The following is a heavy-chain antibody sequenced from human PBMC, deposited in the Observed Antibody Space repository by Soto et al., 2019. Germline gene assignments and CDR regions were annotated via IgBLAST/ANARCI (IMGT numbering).Heavy chain of an antibody. CDR3: ARGYYDTSGYYPIDF. V-gene: IGHV1-8*02. CDR1: GYTFTGYY. Sequence: AASVKVSCKASGYTFTGYYMHWVRQAPGQGLEWMGWINPNSGNTDSAQKFQGRVTMTWDTSINTAYMELSSLRSEDTAVYYCARGYYDTSGYYPIDFWGQGTLVTVSS. CDR2: INPNSGNT. D-gene: IGHD3-22*01. J-gene: IGHJ4*02.